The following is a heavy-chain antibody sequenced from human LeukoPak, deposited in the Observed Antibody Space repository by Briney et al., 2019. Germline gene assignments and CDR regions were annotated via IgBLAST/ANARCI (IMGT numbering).Heavy chain of an antibody. CDR1: GGSISSGGYY. CDR2: IYYTGNT. Sequence: SETLSLTCTVSGGSISSGGYYWSWIRQHPGKGLEWIGYIYYTGNTYYNPSLESRVTISLDTSKNQFSLRLSSVTAADTAVYYCAREVDSWGQGTLVTVSS. CDR3: AREVDS. J-gene: IGHJ4*02. V-gene: IGHV4-31*03.